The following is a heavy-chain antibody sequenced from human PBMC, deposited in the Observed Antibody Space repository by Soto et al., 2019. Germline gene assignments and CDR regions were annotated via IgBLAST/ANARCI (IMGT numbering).Heavy chain of an antibody. Sequence: GESLKISCKGSGYTFTNYWIGWVRQMPGKGLEWMGIIYPGDSDTKYNPSFQGQVTISADKSITTTYLQWSSLNASDTAIYYCAASIFYYGMGVWGQGTTVTVSS. CDR2: IYPGDSDT. J-gene: IGHJ6*02. CDR3: AASIFYYGMGV. CDR1: GYTFTNYW. V-gene: IGHV5-51*01.